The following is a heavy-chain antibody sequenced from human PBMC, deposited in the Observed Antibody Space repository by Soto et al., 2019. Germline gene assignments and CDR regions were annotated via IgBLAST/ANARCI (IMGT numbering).Heavy chain of an antibody. V-gene: IGHV1-69*13. D-gene: IGHD6-13*01. Sequence: ASVKVSCKASGGTFSSYAISWVRQAPGQGLEWMGGIIPIFGTANYAQKFQGRVTITADESTSTAYMELSSLRSEDTAVYYCARDRSGEQQLQKAPYYGMDVWGQGTTVTVSS. CDR1: GGTFSSYA. CDR3: ARDRSGEQQLQKAPYYGMDV. J-gene: IGHJ6*02. CDR2: IIPIFGTA.